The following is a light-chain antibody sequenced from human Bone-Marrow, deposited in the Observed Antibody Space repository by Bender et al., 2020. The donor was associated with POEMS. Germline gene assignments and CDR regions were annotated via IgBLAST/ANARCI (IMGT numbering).Light chain of an antibody. CDR3: ASYTPSGNTMV. CDR1: NSDVGGYDY. V-gene: IGLV2-14*03. J-gene: IGLJ3*02. Sequence: QSALTQPASESGSPGQSISISCTGTNSDVGGYDYVSWYQHPSGKAPKLLIYDVSNRPSGVSHRFSGSKSAYTASLTISGLQPDDEGDYYCASYTPSGNTMVFGGGTKLTVL. CDR2: DVS.